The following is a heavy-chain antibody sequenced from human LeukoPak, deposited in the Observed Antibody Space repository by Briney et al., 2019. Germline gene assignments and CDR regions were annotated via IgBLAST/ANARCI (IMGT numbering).Heavy chain of an antibody. CDR2: ISSSSSYI. D-gene: IGHD2-2*01. V-gene: IGHV3-21*01. CDR1: GFTFSSYS. CDR3: ARDHPASYYYGMDV. Sequence: PGGSLRLSCEASGFTFSSYSMNWVRQAPGQGLEWVSSISSSSSYIDYADSVKGRFTISRDNAMNSLYLQMNSLRAEDTAVYYCARDHPASYYYGMDVWGQGTTVTVSS. J-gene: IGHJ6*02.